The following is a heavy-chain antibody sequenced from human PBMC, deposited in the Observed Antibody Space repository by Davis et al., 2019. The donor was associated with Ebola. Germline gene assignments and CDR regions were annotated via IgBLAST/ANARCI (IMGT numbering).Heavy chain of an antibody. V-gene: IGHV4-34*01. Sequence: MPSETLSLTCAVYGGSFSYYYWSWIRQPPGKGLEWIGEINHSGSTNYNPALKSRVTISVDTSKIQFSLKLSSVTASDTAVYYCARRGNSGTLRFWGQGTLVTVSS. CDR1: GGSFSYYY. D-gene: IGHD4-23*01. J-gene: IGHJ4*02. CDR2: INHSGST. CDR3: ARRGNSGTLRF.